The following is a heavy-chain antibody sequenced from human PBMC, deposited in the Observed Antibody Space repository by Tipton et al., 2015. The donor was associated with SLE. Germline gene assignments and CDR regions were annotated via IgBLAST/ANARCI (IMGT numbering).Heavy chain of an antibody. D-gene: IGHD3-10*01. CDR2: INRDGSEK. J-gene: IGHJ6*02. Sequence: GSLRLSCVASGFTFSDYWMSWVRQGPGKGLEWVAYINRDGSEKYYVDSVKGRFTISRDNAKNSLLLQMNNLRAEDTAVYYCVRTDRGYYYYYGMDVWGQGTTVTVSS. CDR1: GFTFSDYW. V-gene: IGHV3-7*01. CDR3: VRTDRGYYYYYGMDV.